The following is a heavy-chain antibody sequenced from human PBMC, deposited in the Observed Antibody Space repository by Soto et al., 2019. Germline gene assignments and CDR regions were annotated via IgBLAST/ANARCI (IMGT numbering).Heavy chain of an antibody. D-gene: IGHD2-2*01. V-gene: IGHV3-23*01. Sequence: SLRVSCVVSEVTSSRYVMTWVSQAPGKGLEWVSTINSNGGSTYYTDSVKGRFTISRDNSKNSLYLQMNGLRAEDTAVYFCARVPDLDYCSRTSCLYYFDYWGQGALVTVSS. CDR2: INSNGGST. J-gene: IGHJ4*02. CDR3: ARVPDLDYCSRTSCLYYFDY. CDR1: EVTSSRYV.